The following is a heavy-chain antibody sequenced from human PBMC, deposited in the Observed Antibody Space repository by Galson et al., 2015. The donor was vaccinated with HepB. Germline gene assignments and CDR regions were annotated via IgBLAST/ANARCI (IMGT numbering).Heavy chain of an antibody. CDR3: ARGPKYYDFWGGYYTGYYFDY. Sequence: SVKVSCKASAYTFTSSGISWVRQAPGQGHEWMGWINPYNGNTNYDQKLQGRVNMTTDTSTSTAYMELRSLRSDDTAVYYCARGPKYYDFWGGYYTGYYFDYWGQGTLVTVSS. CDR1: AYTFTSSG. CDR2: INPYNGNT. D-gene: IGHD3-3*01. J-gene: IGHJ4*02. V-gene: IGHV1-18*04.